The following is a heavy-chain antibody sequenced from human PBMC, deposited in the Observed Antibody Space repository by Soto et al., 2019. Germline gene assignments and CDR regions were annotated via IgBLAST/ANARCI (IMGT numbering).Heavy chain of an antibody. CDR2: IDPSDSYT. CDR3: ARTPYGSDWTGTAGWFDP. J-gene: IGHJ5*02. CDR1: GYSFTSYW. D-gene: IGHD3-10*01. V-gene: IGHV5-10-1*01. Sequence: PGESLKISCKGSGYSFTSYWISWVRQMPGKGLEWMGRIDPSDSYTNYSPSFQGHVTISADKSISTAYLQWSSLKASDTAMYYCARTPYGSDWTGTAGWFDPWGQGTLVTVSS.